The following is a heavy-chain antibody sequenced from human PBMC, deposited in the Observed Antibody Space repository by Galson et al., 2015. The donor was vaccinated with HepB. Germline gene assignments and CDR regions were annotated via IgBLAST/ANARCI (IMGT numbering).Heavy chain of an antibody. CDR2: IHDSGDA. CDR3: ARGHCGNTDCYKGRENNWFDP. CDR1: GGYITSAAYY. D-gene: IGHD2-2*02. Sequence: TLSLTCSVSGGYITSAAYYWTWIRQHPGKGLEWIGFIHDSGDANYHPSLKSRLTISVDTSKNQFSLKLSSVTAADTAVYYCARGHCGNTDCYKGRENNWFDPWGQGTLVTVSS. V-gene: IGHV4-31*03. J-gene: IGHJ5*02.